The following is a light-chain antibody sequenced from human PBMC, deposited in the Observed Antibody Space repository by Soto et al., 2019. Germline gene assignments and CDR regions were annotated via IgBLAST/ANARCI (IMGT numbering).Light chain of an antibody. Sequence: TRPAATSGTRGQRVKISCYGRSSNIGSYPVYWYQQLPGTAPTLLINSDDQRPSGGPDRFSASKSGTSASLAISGRPSVYEPDYYCASFDASVTGDVFGPSPKAAV. V-gene: IGLV1-47*02. CDR2: SDD. CDR3: ASFDASVTGDV. J-gene: IGLJ1*01. CDR1: SSNIGSYP.